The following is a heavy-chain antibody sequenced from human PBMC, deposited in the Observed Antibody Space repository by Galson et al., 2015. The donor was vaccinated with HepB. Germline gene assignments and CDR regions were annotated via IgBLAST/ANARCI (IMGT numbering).Heavy chain of an antibody. Sequence: SLRLSCAASGFTFSSYSMNWVRQAPGKGLEWVSSISSSSSYIYYADSVKGRFTISRDNAKNSLYLQMNSLRAEDTAVYYCARGMWSPYSSSGGGMDVWGQGTTVTVSS. V-gene: IGHV3-21*01. CDR2: ISSSSSYI. CDR1: GFTFSSYS. J-gene: IGHJ6*02. D-gene: IGHD6-13*01. CDR3: ARGMWSPYSSSGGGMDV.